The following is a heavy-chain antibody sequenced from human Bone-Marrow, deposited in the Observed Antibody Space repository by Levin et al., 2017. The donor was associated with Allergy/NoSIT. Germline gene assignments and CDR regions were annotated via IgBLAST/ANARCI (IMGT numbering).Heavy chain of an antibody. V-gene: IGHV3-23*01. Sequence: GGSLRLSCAASGFTFSSYAMSWVRQAPGKGLEWVSAISGSGGSTYYADSVKGRFTISRDNSKNTLYLQMNSLRAEDTAVYYCARTPEDPVLFDYWGQGTLVTVSS. CDR1: GFTFSSYA. CDR2: ISGSGGST. D-gene: IGHD1-14*01. CDR3: ARTPEDPVLFDY. J-gene: IGHJ4*02.